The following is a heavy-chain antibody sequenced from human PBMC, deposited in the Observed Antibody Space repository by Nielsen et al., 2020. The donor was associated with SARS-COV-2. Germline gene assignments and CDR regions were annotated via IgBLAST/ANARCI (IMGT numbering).Heavy chain of an antibody. V-gene: IGHV3-23*01. Sequence: GGSLRLSCAASGFTFSSHAMSWVRQTPGKGLEWVSTLNGGPDTDGDFIKYYAESVEGRFTISRDNSKNTLYLQMNSLRAEDTAVYYCARDRGIAAAGALGYWGQGTLVTVSS. D-gene: IGHD6-13*01. CDR3: ARDRGIAAAGALGY. CDR2: LNGGPDTDGDFIK. CDR1: GFTFSSHA. J-gene: IGHJ4*02.